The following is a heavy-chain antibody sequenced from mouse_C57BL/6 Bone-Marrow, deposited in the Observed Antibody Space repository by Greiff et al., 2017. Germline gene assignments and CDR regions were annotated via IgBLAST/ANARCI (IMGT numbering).Heavy chain of an antibody. D-gene: IGHD2-2*01. J-gene: IGHJ4*01. Sequence: QVQLKESGPGLVAPSQSLSITCNVSGFSLTSYGVHWVRQPPGKGLEWLVVIWSDGSTTYNSALKSRLSISKDNSKSQVFLKMNSLQTDDTAMYYCARHNGYLYDAMDYWGQGTSVTVSS. CDR1: GFSLTSYG. CDR2: IWSDGST. V-gene: IGHV2-6-1*01. CDR3: ARHNGYLYDAMDY.